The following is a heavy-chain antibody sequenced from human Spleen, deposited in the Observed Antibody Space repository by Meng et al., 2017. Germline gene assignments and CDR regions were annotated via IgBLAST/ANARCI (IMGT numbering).Heavy chain of an antibody. D-gene: IGHD3-10*01. V-gene: IGHV3-23*01. CDR2: IDRSGITA. CDR1: GIIFNNKV. J-gene: IGHJ6*02. Sequence: GESLKISCLTSGIIFNNKVMSWVRQAPGKGLEWVSSIDRSGITAYYADSVKGRFTISRDNSKNTLYLQMNSLRAEDTAIYYCAKGLGYGSGNDMDVWGQGTTVTVSS. CDR3: AKGLGYGSGNDMDV.